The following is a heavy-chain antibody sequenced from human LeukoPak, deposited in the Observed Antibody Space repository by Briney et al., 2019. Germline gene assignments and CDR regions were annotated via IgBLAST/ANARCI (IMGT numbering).Heavy chain of an antibody. D-gene: IGHD1-26*01. J-gene: IGHJ4*02. V-gene: IGHV3-30*03. CDR1: GFTFSSYG. CDR2: ISYDGSNK. Sequence: PGGSLRLSCAASGFTFSSYGMHWVRQAPGKGLEWVAVISYDGSNKYYADSVKGRFTISRDNSKNTLYLQMNSLRAEDTAVYYCARTHTQWELLNHNFDYWGQGTLVTVSS. CDR3: ARTHTQWELLNHNFDY.